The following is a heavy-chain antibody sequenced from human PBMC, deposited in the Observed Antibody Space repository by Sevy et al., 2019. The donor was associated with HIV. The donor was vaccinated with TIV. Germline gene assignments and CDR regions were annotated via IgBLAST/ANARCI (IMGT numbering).Heavy chain of an antibody. CDR1: GFTFSSYS. CDR2: ISSSSSYI. D-gene: IGHD3-22*01. J-gene: IGHJ3*02. CDR3: ARDAALSNYYDSSGYPNAFDI. Sequence: GRSLRLSCAASGFTFSSYSMNWVRQAPGKGLEWVSSISSSSSYIYYADSVKGRFTISRDNAKNSLYLQMNSLRAEDTAVYYCARDAALSNYYDSSGYPNAFDIWGQGTMVTVSS. V-gene: IGHV3-21*01.